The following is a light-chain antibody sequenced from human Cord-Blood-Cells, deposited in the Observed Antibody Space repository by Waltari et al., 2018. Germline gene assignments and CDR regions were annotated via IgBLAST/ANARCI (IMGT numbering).Light chain of an antibody. Sequence: SALTQPASAPGSLGQSVTLSCTGAPPDVGGYNSVSWYQQHPGKAPKLMIYEVSKRPSGVPDRFSGSKSGNTASLTVSGLQAEDEADYYCSSYAGSNNLVFGGGTKLTVL. J-gene: IGLJ3*02. CDR1: PPDVGGYNS. CDR2: EVS. CDR3: SSYAGSNNLV. V-gene: IGLV2-8*01.